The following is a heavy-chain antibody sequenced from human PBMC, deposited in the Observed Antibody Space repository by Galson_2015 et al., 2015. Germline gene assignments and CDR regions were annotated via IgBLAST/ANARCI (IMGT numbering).Heavy chain of an antibody. V-gene: IGHV4-59*08. Sequence: ETLSLTCTVSGGSISSYYWSWIRQPPGKGLEWIGYIYYSGSTNYNPSLKSRVTISVDTSKNQFSLKLSSVTAADTAVYYCARSQIEDWFDPWGQGTLVTVSS. CDR2: IYYSGST. J-gene: IGHJ5*02. CDR1: GGSISSYY. D-gene: IGHD3-22*01. CDR3: ARSQIEDWFDP.